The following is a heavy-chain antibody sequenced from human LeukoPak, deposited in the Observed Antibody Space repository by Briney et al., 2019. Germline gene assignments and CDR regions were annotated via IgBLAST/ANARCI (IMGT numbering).Heavy chain of an antibody. D-gene: IGHD1-26*01. V-gene: IGHV3-23*01. CDR3: AKVLAGAGTRPLGY. CDR1: GFTFEKYA. J-gene: IGHJ4*02. Sequence: GGSLRLSCAASGFTFEKYAMSWVRQAPGKGLEWVSLISGSTGNTYYADSMQGRFTISRDNSKNTLFLQLNILRAEDTAVYYCAKVLAGAGTRPLGYWGQGTLVTVSS. CDR2: ISGSTGNT.